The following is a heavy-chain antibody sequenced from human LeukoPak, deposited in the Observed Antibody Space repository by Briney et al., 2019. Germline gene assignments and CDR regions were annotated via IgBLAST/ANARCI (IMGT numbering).Heavy chain of an antibody. CDR2: ISGSGGST. J-gene: IGHJ4*02. CDR3: AKYDGVTMIVVVPPVLDY. D-gene: IGHD3-22*01. Sequence: GGSLRLSCAASGFTFSSYAMSWVRQAPGKGLEWVSAISGSGGSTYYADSVKGRFTISRDNSKNTLYLQMNSLRAEDTAVYYCAKYDGVTMIVVVPPVLDYWGQGTLVTVSS. CDR1: GFTFSSYA. V-gene: IGHV3-23*01.